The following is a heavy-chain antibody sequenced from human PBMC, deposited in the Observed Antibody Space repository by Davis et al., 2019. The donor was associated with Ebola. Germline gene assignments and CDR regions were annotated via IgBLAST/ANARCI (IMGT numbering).Heavy chain of an antibody. CDR3: AKGSLYGSRSITAGMDV. CDR1: GFTFSSYW. CDR2: ISGSGST. J-gene: IGHJ6*02. V-gene: IGHV3-23*01. Sequence: GESLKISCAASGFTFSSYWMSWVRQAPGKGLEWVSGISGSGSTYYADSVKGRFTFSRDNSKNTLYLQMNSLRAEDTAVYYCAKGSLYGSRSITAGMDVWGQGTTVTVSS. D-gene: IGHD4-17*01.